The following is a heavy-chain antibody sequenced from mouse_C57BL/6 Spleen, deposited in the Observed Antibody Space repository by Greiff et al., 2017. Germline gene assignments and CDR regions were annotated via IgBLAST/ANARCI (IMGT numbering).Heavy chain of an antibody. CDR1: GYAFSSSW. V-gene: IGHV1-82*01. Sequence: VQLQQSGPELVKPGASVKISCKASGYAFSSSWMNWVKQRTGKGLEWIGRIYPGDGDTNYNGKFKGKATLTADKSSSTAYMQLRCLTSEDSAVFFVGKGLGYFDYGGQGTTLTVSA. D-gene: IGHD4-1*01. CDR3: GKGLGYFDY. CDR2: IYPGDGDT. J-gene: IGHJ2*01.